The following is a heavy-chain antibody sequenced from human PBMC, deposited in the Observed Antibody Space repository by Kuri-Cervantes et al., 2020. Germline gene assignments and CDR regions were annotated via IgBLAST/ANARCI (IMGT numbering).Heavy chain of an antibody. CDR2: IKQDGSEK. D-gene: IGHD3-3*02. J-gene: IGHJ6*02. V-gene: IGHV3-7*03. CDR3: ARELARNYYYGMDV. Sequence: GGSLRLSCAASGFTFSNYWMSWVRQAPGKGLEWVANIKQDGSEKYYVVSVKGRFTVSRDNAKNSLYLQMSSLRAEDTAVYYCARELARNYYYGMDVWGQGTTVTVSS. CDR1: GFTFSNYW.